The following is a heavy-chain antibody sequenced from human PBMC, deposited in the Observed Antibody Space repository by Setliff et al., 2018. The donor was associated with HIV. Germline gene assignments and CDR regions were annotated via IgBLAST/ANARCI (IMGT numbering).Heavy chain of an antibody. CDR2: IFYNGDT. V-gene: IGHV4-59*08. J-gene: IGHJ4*02. CDR1: GASIRGFY. D-gene: IGHD3-3*01. Sequence: KPSETLSLTCTVSGASIRGFYWTWVRQSPGKGLEWIGHIFYNGDTTYNPSLKSRLTMSVDTSNRQFSLKLTSVTAADGAVYYCARQVSIPGVAVTPLDYWGQGSLVTVSS. CDR3: ARQVSIPGVAVTPLDY.